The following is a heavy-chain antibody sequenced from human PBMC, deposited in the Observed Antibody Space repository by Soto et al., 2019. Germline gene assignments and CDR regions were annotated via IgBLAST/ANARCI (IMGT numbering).Heavy chain of an antibody. CDR1: GFSFSNYW. D-gene: IGHD4-17*01. CDR3: ARDPYNHGAYGYGMDV. Sequence: EVQLVESGGGLVQPGGSLRLSCVVSGFSFSNYWMSWVRQAPGKGLEWVANINQDGSGKVYVDSVKGRFTISRDNAENSLSLQMNSLRAEDAAVYYCARDPYNHGAYGYGMDVWGQGTTVTVSS. J-gene: IGHJ6*02. CDR2: INQDGSGK. V-gene: IGHV3-7*05.